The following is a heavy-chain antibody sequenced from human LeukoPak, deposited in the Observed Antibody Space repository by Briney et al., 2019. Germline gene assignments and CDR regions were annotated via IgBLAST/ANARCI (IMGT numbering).Heavy chain of an antibody. D-gene: IGHD3-10*01. CDR2: INHSGST. V-gene: IGHV4-34*01. CDR3: ARHKRGITMVRWFDP. Sequence: SETLSLTCAVYGGSFSGYYWSWIRQPPGKGLEWIGEINHSGSTNYNPSLKSRVTISVDTSKNQFSLKLSSVTAADTAVYYCARHKRGITMVRWFDPWGQGTLVTVSS. J-gene: IGHJ5*02. CDR1: GGSFSGYY.